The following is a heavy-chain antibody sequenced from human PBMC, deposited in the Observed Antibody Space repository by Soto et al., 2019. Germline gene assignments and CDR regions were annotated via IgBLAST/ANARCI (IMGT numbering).Heavy chain of an antibody. CDR1: GGSFSGYY. V-gene: IGHV4-34*01. CDR2: INHSGST. J-gene: IGHJ4*02. D-gene: IGHD1-7*01. CDR3: ARGESSRLTGTTFWYFDY. Sequence: SATLSLTCAVYGGSFSGYYWSWIRQPPGKGLEWIGEINHSGSTNYNPSLKSRVTISVDTSKNQFSLKLSSVTAADRAVYYCARGESSRLTGTTFWYFDYWGQGTLVTVSS.